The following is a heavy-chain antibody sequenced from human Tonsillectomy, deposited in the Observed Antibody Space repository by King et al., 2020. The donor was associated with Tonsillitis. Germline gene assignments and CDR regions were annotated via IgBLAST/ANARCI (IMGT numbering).Heavy chain of an antibody. D-gene: IGHD2-21*02. V-gene: IGHV6-1*01. CDR3: ARSAPGDCGGDCFHY. CDR1: GDSVSSDSAA. J-gene: IGHJ4*02. Sequence: HVQLQQSGPGLVKPSQTLSLTCAISGDSVSSDSAAWNWIRQSPSRGLEWLGRTYYRSKWYNDYAVSVKSRISINPDTAKNQFSLQLNSVTPEDTAVYYCARSAPGDCGGDCFHYWGQGALVTVSS. CDR2: TYYRSKWYN.